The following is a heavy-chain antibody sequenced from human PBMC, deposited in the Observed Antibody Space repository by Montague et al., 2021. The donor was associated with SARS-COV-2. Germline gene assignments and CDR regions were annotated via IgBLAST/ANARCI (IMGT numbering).Heavy chain of an antibody. Sequence: SETLSLTCTVSGVSISGYTYFWGWIRQPPGKGLGWIASVYYSGSTYYNPSLKSRVTISVGTSKNQSSLQVSSVTAADSAIYYCARHRVASGWNYFDPWGRGTLVTVSS. CDR3: ARHRVASGWNYFDP. CDR2: VYYSGST. D-gene: IGHD1-7*01. CDR1: GVSISGYTYF. J-gene: IGHJ5*02. V-gene: IGHV4-39*01.